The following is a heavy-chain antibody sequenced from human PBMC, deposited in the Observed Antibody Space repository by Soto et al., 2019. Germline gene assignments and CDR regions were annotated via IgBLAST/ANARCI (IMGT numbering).Heavy chain of an antibody. CDR3: AATYYYGSGSSRGEDY. J-gene: IGHJ4*02. D-gene: IGHD3-10*01. V-gene: IGHV4-59*01. Sequence: PSETLSLTCTVSGGSISSYYWSWIRQPPGKGLEWIGYIYYSGSTNYNPSLKSRVTISVDTSKNQFSLKLSSVTAADTAVYYCAATYYYGSGSSRGEDYWGQGTLVTVSS. CDR1: GGSISSYY. CDR2: IYYSGST.